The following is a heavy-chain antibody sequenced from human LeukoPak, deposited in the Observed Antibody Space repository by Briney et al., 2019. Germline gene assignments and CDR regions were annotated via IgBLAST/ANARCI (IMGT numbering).Heavy chain of an antibody. D-gene: IGHD5-18*01. J-gene: IGHJ4*02. Sequence: PSETLCLTCAVYGGSFSGYYWSCIRQPPGKGLEWIGEINHSGSTNYNPYLKSRVTISVDTSKNQFSLKLSSVTAADTAVYYCARGPRRTERGYSLDYWGQGTLVTVSS. CDR2: INHSGST. CDR3: ARGPRRTERGYSLDY. CDR1: GGSFSGYY. V-gene: IGHV4-34*01.